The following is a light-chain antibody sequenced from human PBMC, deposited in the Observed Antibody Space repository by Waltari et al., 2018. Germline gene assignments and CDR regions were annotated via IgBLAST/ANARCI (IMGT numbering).Light chain of an antibody. CDR2: WAC. J-gene: IGKJ3*01. CDR1: QSVLYRSNNKNF. CDR3: QQYYTTPPT. V-gene: IGKV4-1*01. Sequence: DIVMTQSPDSLAVSLGERATINCKSSQSVLYRSNNKNFLAWYQQGPGQSPKLRIYWACTRESGVPYRFSGSGSGADFTLTISSLQAEDVAVYYCQQYYTTPPTFGPGTKVDIK.